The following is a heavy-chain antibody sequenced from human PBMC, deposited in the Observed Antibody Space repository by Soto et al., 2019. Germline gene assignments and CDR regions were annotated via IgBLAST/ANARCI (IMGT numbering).Heavy chain of an antibody. CDR1: GGSISSGGYC. CDR3: ARVSRTTVKYFDY. Sequence: TLSLTCTVSGGSISSGGYCWSWIRQHPGKGLEWIGYIYYSGSTYYNPSLKSRVTISVDTSKNQFSLKLSSVTAADTAVYYCARVSRTTVKYFDYWGQGTLVTVSS. V-gene: IGHV4-31*03. J-gene: IGHJ4*02. CDR2: IYYSGST. D-gene: IGHD4-17*01.